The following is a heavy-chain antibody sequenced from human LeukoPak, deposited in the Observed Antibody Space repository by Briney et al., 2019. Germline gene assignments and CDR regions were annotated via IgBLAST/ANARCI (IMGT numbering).Heavy chain of an antibody. CDR2: IIPIFGTA. CDR1: GGTFSSYA. Sequence: SVKVSCKASGGTFSSYAISWVRQAPGQGLEWMGGIIPIFGTANYAQKFQGRVTITTDESTSTAYMELSSLRSEDTAVYHCARGCSSTSCYMYYFDYWGQGTLVTVSS. J-gene: IGHJ4*02. D-gene: IGHD2-2*02. V-gene: IGHV1-69*05. CDR3: ARGCSSTSCYMYYFDY.